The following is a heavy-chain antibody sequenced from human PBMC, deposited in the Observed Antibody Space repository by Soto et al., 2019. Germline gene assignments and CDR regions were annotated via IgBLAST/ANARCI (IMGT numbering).Heavy chain of an antibody. CDR3: ARDKEMLGGLGSELLLPSDAFDI. J-gene: IGHJ3*02. CDR1: GFTFSSYS. Sequence: EVQLVESGGGLVKPGGSLRLSCAASGFTFSSYSMNWVRQAPGKGLEWVSSISSSSSYIYYADSVKGRFTISRDNAKNSLYLQMNSLRAEDTAVYYCARDKEMLGGLGSELLLPSDAFDIWGQGTMVTVSS. CDR2: ISSSSSYI. D-gene: IGHD1-26*01. V-gene: IGHV3-21*01.